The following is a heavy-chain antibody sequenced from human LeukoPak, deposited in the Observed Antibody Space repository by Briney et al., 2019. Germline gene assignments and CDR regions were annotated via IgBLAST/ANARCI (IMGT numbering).Heavy chain of an antibody. Sequence: SVKVSCKASGGTFSSYAISWVRQAPGQGLEWMGRIIPILGIANYAQKFQGRVTITADKSTSTAYMELSSLRSEDTAVYYCARDRIAVAGSRHYFDYWGQGTLVTVSS. CDR1: GGTFSSYA. CDR2: IIPILGIA. J-gene: IGHJ4*02. D-gene: IGHD6-19*01. CDR3: ARDRIAVAGSRHYFDY. V-gene: IGHV1-69*04.